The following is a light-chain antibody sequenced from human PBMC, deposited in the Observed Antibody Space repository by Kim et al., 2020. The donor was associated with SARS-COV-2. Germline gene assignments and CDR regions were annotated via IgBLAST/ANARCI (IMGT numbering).Light chain of an antibody. CDR2: SAS. CDR3: QHYLSVPLT. J-gene: IGKJ4*01. CDR1: QDIGNF. Sequence: DIQMTQSPSSLSASVGDAVTITCRASQDIGNFLVWYQQRPGKVPKLLIYSASTVQSWVPSRFSGSGYGTDFTLTISRLQPEDVATYYCQHYLSVPLTFGGGTKVDIK. V-gene: IGKV1-27*01.